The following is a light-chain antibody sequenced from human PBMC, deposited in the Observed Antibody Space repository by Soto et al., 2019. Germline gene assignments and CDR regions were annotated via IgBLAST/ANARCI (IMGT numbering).Light chain of an antibody. CDR2: DVT. CDR1: SSDVGGYNH. V-gene: IGLV2-14*01. CDR3: SSYTTSSTLEGV. Sequence: QSALTQPASVSGSPEQSITISCTGTSSDVGGYNHVSWYQQHPGKAPKLMIYDVTIRPSGVSNRFSGSKSGNTASLTISGLQAEDEAEYYCSSYTTSSTLEGVFGTGTKLTVL. J-gene: IGLJ1*01.